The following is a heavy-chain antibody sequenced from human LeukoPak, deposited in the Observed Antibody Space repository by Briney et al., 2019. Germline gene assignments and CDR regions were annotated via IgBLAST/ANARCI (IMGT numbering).Heavy chain of an antibody. CDR2: KNSNSSYT. Sequence: GGTLTLSCAASGFTFSDHYMSWILQAPGKGLEWDSDKNSNSSYTNYADSAKDRLTITRDDANNALYLQMISLRAEEAAVYYCATAQGLEADSWGQGTLVTVSS. CDR1: GFTFSDHY. CDR3: ATAQGLEADS. J-gene: IGHJ4*02. D-gene: IGHD3-16*01. V-gene: IGHV3-11*05.